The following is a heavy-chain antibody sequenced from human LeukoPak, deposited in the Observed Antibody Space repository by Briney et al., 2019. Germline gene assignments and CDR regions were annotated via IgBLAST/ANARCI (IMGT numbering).Heavy chain of an antibody. Sequence: GGSLRLSCAASGFTFSSYSMNWVRQAPGKGLEWVSSISSSSSYIYYADSVKGRFTISRDNAKNSLYLQMNSLRAEDTAVYCCARVSRVGTFLVPPDYWGQGTLVTVSS. V-gene: IGHV3-21*01. J-gene: IGHJ4*02. CDR2: ISSSSSYI. CDR3: ARVSRVGTFLVPPDY. CDR1: GFTFSSYS. D-gene: IGHD1-26*01.